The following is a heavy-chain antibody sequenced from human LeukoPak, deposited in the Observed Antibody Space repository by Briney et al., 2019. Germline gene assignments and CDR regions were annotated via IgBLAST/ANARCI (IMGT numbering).Heavy chain of an antibody. J-gene: IGHJ3*02. CDR3: ARESVGNWNYNDAFDI. CDR1: GGSISSYY. CDR2: INYSGST. V-gene: IGHV4-59*12. D-gene: IGHD1-7*01. Sequence: SETLSLTCTVSGGSISSYYWNWIRQPPGKGLEWIGYINYSGSTNYNPSLKSRVTISVDTSKNQFSLKLSSVTAADTAVYYCARESVGNWNYNDAFDIWGQGTMVTVSS.